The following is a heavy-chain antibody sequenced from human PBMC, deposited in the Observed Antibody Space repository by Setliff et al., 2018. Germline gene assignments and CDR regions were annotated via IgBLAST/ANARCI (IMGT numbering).Heavy chain of an antibody. CDR2: IERDGSEK. CDR3: ARLVMRGVVDYFDY. J-gene: IGHJ4*02. D-gene: IGHD3-10*01. CDR1: GFTFNNYA. V-gene: IGHV3-7*03. Sequence: GSLRLSCGASGFTFNNYAMNWVPQAPGKGLEWVANIERDGSEKYYVDSVKGRFTISRDNAKNSLYLEMNSLRAEDTAVYYCARLVMRGVVDYFDYWGQGTLVTVSS.